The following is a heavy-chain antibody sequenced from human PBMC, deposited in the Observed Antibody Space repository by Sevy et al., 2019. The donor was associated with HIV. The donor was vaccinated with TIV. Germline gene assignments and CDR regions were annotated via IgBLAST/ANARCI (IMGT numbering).Heavy chain of an antibody. CDR3: ARVPNVLRFLEWRGDWFDP. Sequence: ASVKVSCKASGGTFSSYAISWVRQAPGQGLEWMGGIIPIFGTANYAQKFQGRVTITADESTSTAYMELSSLGSEDTAVYYCARVPNVLRFLEWRGDWFDPWGQGTLVTVSS. D-gene: IGHD3-3*01. CDR1: GGTFSSYA. V-gene: IGHV1-69*13. CDR2: IIPIFGTA. J-gene: IGHJ5*02.